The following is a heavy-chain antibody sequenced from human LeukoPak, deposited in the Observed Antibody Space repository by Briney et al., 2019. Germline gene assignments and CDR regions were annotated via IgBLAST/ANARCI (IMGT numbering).Heavy chain of an antibody. CDR1: GYTFTSYD. V-gene: IGHV1-8*03. D-gene: IGHD6-6*01. J-gene: IGHJ4*02. Sequence: EASVKVSCNAAGYTFTSYDINWERQATGQGLEWMGWMNPNSGNTGYAQKFQGRVTITRNTSISTAYMELSSLRSEDTAVYYCASGRDSSSPETFAYWGQGTLVTVSS. CDR2: MNPNSGNT. CDR3: ASGRDSSSPETFAY.